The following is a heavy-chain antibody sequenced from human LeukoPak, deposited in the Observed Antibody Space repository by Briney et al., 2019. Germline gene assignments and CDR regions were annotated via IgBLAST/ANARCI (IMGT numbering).Heavy chain of an antibody. V-gene: IGHV3-49*04. CDR1: GFTFGDYA. CDR2: IRSKAYGGTT. D-gene: IGHD2-15*01. CDR3: TRDLGYCSGGSCYGWFDP. Sequence: GGSLRLSCTASGFTFGDYAMSWVRQAPGKGLEWVGFIRSKAYGGTTEYAASVKGRFTISRDDSKSIAYLQMNSPKTEDTAVYYCTRDLGYCSGGSCYGWFDPWGQGTLVTVSS. J-gene: IGHJ5*02.